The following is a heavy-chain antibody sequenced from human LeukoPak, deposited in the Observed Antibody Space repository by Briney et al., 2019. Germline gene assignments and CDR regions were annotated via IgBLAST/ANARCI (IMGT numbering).Heavy chain of an antibody. V-gene: IGHV4-34*01. CDR2: INHSGST. J-gene: IGHJ6*02. Sequence: SETLSLTCAVYGGSFSGYYWSWIRQPPGKRLEWIGEINHSGSTNYNPSLKSRVTISVDTSKNQFSLKLSSVTAADTAVYYCARQEIAAIPPYYYYGMDVWGQGTTVTVSS. CDR3: ARQEIAAIPPYYYYGMDV. CDR1: GGSFSGYY. D-gene: IGHD6-13*01.